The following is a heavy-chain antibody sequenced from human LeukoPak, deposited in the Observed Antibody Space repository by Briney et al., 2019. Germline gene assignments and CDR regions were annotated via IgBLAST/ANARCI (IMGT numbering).Heavy chain of an antibody. D-gene: IGHD3-3*01. CDR2: IYTSGST. V-gene: IGHV4-4*07. CDR3: ARVRGFLPTDNWFDP. Sequence: SETLSLTCTVSGGSISSYYWSWIRQPAGKGLEWIGRIYTSGSTNYNPSLKSRVTMSVDMSKNQFSLKLSSVTAADTAVYYCARVRGFLPTDNWFDPWGQGTLVTVSS. CDR1: GGSISSYY. J-gene: IGHJ5*02.